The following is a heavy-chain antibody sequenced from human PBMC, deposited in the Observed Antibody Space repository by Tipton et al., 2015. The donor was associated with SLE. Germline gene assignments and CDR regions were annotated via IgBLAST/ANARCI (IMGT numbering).Heavy chain of an antibody. V-gene: IGHV4-59*01. D-gene: IGHD6-19*01. Sequence: TLSLTCSVSGDSISDYYWNWIRQPPGKGLEWIGFIYDSGSTNNNPSLKSRVRISLDTSKNQVSLKVTSVTPADTATYFCARGQEVAATDHYYYVDVWGKGTTVTVSS. CDR2: IYDSGST. CDR3: ARGQEVAATDHYYYVDV. J-gene: IGHJ6*03. CDR1: GDSISDYY.